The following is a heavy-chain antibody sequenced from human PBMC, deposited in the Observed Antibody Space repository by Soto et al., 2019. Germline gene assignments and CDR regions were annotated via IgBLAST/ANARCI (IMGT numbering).Heavy chain of an antibody. D-gene: IGHD2-8*02. J-gene: IGHJ4*02. CDR2: INHSGST. Sequence: QVQLQQWGAGLLKPSETLSLTCAVYGGSFSGYYWTWIRQPPGTGLEWIGEINHSGSTNYNPSLKSRVTIAVDTAKNLFSLRLTSVTAADTAVYYCARAKITGLFDYWGQGTLVTVSS. V-gene: IGHV4-34*01. CDR1: GGSFSGYY. CDR3: ARAKITGLFDY.